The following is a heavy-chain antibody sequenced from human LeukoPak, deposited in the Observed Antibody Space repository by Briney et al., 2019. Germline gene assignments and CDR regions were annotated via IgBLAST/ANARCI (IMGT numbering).Heavy chain of an antibody. CDR1: GGSISSSSYY. D-gene: IGHD1-20*01. Sequence: KPSETLSLTCTVSGGSISSSSYYWGWIRQPPGKGLEWIGSIYYSGSTYYNPSLKSRVTISVDTSKNQFSLKLTSVTAADTAVYYCARPLLTGTSSWFDPWGQGTLVTVSS. CDR3: ARPLLTGTSSWFDP. V-gene: IGHV4-39*01. J-gene: IGHJ5*02. CDR2: IYYSGST.